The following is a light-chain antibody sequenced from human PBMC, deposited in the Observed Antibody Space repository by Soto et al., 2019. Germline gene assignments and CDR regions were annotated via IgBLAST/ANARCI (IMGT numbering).Light chain of an antibody. Sequence: EIVLTQCPGTLSLSPGERATLSCRASQSVRSNHLAWYQQKPGQAPRLLIYDASSRATGIPDRFSGSGSGTDFTLTISRLEPEDFAVYYCQQYGSSPRTFGRGTKLEI. CDR1: QSVRSNH. V-gene: IGKV3-20*01. CDR3: QQYGSSPRT. J-gene: IGKJ2*01. CDR2: DAS.